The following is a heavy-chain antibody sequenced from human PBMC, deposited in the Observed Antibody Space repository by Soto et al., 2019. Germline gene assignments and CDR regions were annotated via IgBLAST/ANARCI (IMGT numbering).Heavy chain of an antibody. D-gene: IGHD3-10*01. CDR1: GYTFPNYG. CDR3: VRDLDGSGAYYTDF. J-gene: IGHJ4*02. V-gene: IGHV1-18*01. CDR2: ISAYKTNI. Sequence: GASVKVSCKASGYTFPNYGITWVRQAPGQGLEWMGWISAYKTNIKYAQKFQGRVTLTTDTSTSTAYMELRSLSSDDTAIYYRVRDLDGSGAYYTDFWGQGTLVTVSS.